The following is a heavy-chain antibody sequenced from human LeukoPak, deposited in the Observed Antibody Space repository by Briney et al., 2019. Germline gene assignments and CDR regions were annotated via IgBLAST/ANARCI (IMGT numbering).Heavy chain of an antibody. J-gene: IGHJ4*02. D-gene: IGHD6-19*01. CDR3: ANHYSSGWYLLADY. CDR2: ISGSGGST. CDR1: GFTFNTYA. V-gene: IGHV3-23*01. Sequence: GGSLRLSCAASGFTFNTYAMSWVRQAPGKGLEWVSAISGSGGSTYYADSVKGRFTISRDNSKNTLYLQMNSLRAEDTAVYYCANHYSSGWYLLADYWGQGTLVTVSS.